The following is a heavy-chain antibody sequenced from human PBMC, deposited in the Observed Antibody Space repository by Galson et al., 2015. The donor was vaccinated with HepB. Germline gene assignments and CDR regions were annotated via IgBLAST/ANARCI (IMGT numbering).Heavy chain of an antibody. D-gene: IGHD6-13*01. J-gene: IGHJ4*02. Sequence: LSLTCAVYGGSFSGYYWSWIRQPPGEGLEWIGEINHSGSTNYNPSLKSRVTISVDTSKNQFSLKLSSVTAADTAVYYCARGGPSIAAAGTEMGDAAYWGQGTLVTVSS. CDR2: INHSGST. CDR3: ARGGPSIAAAGTEMGDAAY. CDR1: GGSFSGYY. V-gene: IGHV4-34*01.